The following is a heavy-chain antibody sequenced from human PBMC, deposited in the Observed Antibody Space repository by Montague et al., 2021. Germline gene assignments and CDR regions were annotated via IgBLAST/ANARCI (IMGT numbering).Heavy chain of an antibody. CDR3: ARNLASAAPGAFDI. V-gene: IGHV3-21*01. Sequence: SLRLSCAASGFTFSSYTMNWVRQAPGKGLEWVSAISSSSSYIYYADSVKGRFTISRDNAKATLYLQMNSLRVEDTAVYYCARNLASAAPGAFDIWGQGTMVTVSS. J-gene: IGHJ3*02. CDR2: ISSSSSYI. D-gene: IGHD6-13*01. CDR1: GFTFSSYT.